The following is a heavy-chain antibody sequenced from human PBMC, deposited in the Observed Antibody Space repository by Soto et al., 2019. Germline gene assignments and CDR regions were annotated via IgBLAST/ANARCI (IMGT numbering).Heavy chain of an antibody. V-gene: IGHV3-21*06. J-gene: IGHJ4*02. CDR1: GFTYTRYS. Sequence: GGSLRLSCAASGFTYTRYSMNWVRQAPGKGLEWASSISSTTNYIYYGDSMKGRFTISRDNAKNSLYLEMNSLRAEDTAVYYCARESEDLTSNFDYWGQGTLVTVSS. CDR3: ARESEDLTSNFDY. CDR2: ISSTTNYI.